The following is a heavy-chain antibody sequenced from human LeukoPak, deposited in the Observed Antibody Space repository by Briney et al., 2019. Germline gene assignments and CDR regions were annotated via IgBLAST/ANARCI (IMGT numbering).Heavy chain of an antibody. J-gene: IGHJ4*02. Sequence: PGRSLRLSCAASGFTFSSYGMHWVRQAPGKGLEWVAVISYDGSNKYYADSVKGRFTISRDNSKNTLYLQMNSLKSEDTAVYYCTTDMNLAAAGTRLDYWGQGTQVTVSS. D-gene: IGHD6-13*01. CDR3: TTDMNLAAAGTRLDY. CDR1: GFTFSSYG. CDR2: ISYDGSNK. V-gene: IGHV3-30*03.